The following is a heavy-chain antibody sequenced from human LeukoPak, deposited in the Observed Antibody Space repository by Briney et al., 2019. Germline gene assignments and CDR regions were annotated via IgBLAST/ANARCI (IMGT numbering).Heavy chain of an antibody. CDR2: ISAYNGDT. J-gene: IGHJ4*02. Sequence: ASVKVSCKASGYTFNSYGISWGRQAPGQGLEWMGWISAYNGDTKYAQNLQGRVTMTTDTFTSTAYMELRSLRSDDTAVYYCARDRPGFFYDILTGYDYWGQGTLVTVSS. CDR3: ARDRPGFFYDILTGYDY. D-gene: IGHD3-9*01. V-gene: IGHV1-18*01. CDR1: GYTFNSYG.